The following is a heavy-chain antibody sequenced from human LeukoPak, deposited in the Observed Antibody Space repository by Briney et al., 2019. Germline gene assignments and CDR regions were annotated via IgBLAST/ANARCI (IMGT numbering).Heavy chain of an antibody. CDR1: GDTFSSYT. CDR3: ARADHPRGWI. J-gene: IGHJ3*02. D-gene: IGHD5-24*01. Sequence: SVKVSCKSSGDTFSSYTISWVRQAPGQGLEWMGRIIPILGIANYAQKLQGRVTITADKSTSTAYMELSSLRSEDTAVYYCARADHPRGWIWGQGTMVTVSS. CDR2: IIPILGIA. V-gene: IGHV1-69*02.